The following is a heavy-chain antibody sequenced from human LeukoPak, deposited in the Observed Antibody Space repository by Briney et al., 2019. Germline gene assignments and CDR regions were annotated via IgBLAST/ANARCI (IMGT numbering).Heavy chain of an antibody. J-gene: IGHJ3*02. D-gene: IGHD3-22*01. V-gene: IGHV3-21*01. CDR3: ARDDSSGYYPVVAFDI. Sequence: GGSLRLSCAASGFTFSSYAMSWVRQAPGKGLEWVSSISSSSSYIYYADSVKGRFTISRDNAKNSLYLQMNSLRAEDTAVYYCARDDSSGYYPVVAFDIWGQGTMVTVSS. CDR1: GFTFSSYA. CDR2: ISSSSSYI.